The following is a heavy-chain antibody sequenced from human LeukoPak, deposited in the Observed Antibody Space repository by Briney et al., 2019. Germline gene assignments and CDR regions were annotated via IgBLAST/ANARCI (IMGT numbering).Heavy chain of an antibody. CDR2: ITSKTDGGTT. Sequence: GGSLRLSCAASGFTFSNAWMSWVRQAPGKGLEWVGRITSKTDGGTTDYGAPVKGRFTISRDDSKKMLYVQMNSLKTEDTAVXYCTTXYPDHLXVWFXXXXXXGXDV. CDR1: GFTFSNAW. CDR3: TTXYPDHLXVWFXXXXXXGXDV. J-gene: IGHJ6*01. D-gene: IGHD3-10*01. V-gene: IGHV3-15*01.